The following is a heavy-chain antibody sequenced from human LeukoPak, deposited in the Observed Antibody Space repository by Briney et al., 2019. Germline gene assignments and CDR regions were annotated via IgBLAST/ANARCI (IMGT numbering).Heavy chain of an antibody. CDR2: ISYDVSDK. D-gene: IGHD5-18*01. CDR1: GFTFTSYG. J-gene: IGHJ4*02. V-gene: IGHV3-30*03. CDR3: ATNQGFRDTAMARVDY. Sequence: PGGSLRLSCAASGFTFTSYGMHWVRQAPGKGLEWVAVISYDVSDKYYVDSVKGRFTISRGTSKNTLYLQMNSLRAEDTAVYYCATNQGFRDTAMARVDYWGQGTLVTVSS.